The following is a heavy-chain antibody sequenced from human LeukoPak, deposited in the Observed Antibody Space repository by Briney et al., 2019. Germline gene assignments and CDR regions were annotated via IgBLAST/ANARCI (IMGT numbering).Heavy chain of an antibody. CDR1: GGTFSSYA. Sequence: ASVTVSCKASGGTFSSYAISWVRQAPGQGLEWMGGIIPIFGTANYAQKFQGRVTITTDESTSTAYMELSSLRSEDTAVYYCASFSRAAAADYWGQGTLVTVSS. V-gene: IGHV1-69*05. CDR2: IIPIFGTA. J-gene: IGHJ4*02. D-gene: IGHD6-13*01. CDR3: ASFSRAAAADY.